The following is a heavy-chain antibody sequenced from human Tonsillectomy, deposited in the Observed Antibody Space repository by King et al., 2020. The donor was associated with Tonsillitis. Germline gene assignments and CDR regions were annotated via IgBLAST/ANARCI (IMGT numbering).Heavy chain of an antibody. CDR2: ISSSSSYI. D-gene: IGHD3-10*01. Sequence: QLVQSGGGLVKPGGSLRLSCAASGFTFSSYSMNWVRQAPGKGLEWVSSISSSSSYIYYADSVKGRFTISRDNAKNSLYLQMNSLRAEDTAVYYCARELGLLWFGELSYYYYYGMDVWGQGTTVTVSS. CDR3: ARELGLLWFGELSYYYYYGMDV. J-gene: IGHJ6*02. V-gene: IGHV3-21*01. CDR1: GFTFSSYS.